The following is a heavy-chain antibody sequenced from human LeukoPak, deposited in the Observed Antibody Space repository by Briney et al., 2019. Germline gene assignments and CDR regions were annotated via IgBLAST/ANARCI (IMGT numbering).Heavy chain of an antibody. V-gene: IGHV3-15*01. CDR1: GFTLSNAW. J-gene: IGHJ4*02. CDR3: TTVNRIAARPLDY. CDR2: IKSKTDGGTT. Sequence: GGSLRLSCAASGFTLSNAWMSWVRQAPGKGLEWVGRIKSKTDGGTTDYAAPVKGRFTISRDDSKNTLYLQMNSLKTEDTAVYYCTTVNRIAARPLDYWGQGTLVTVSS. D-gene: IGHD6-6*01.